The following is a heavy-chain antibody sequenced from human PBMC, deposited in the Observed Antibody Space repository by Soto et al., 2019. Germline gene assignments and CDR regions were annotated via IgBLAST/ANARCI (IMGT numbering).Heavy chain of an antibody. CDR3: AHRRWCCSSTSCSGGGWFDP. J-gene: IGHJ5*02. D-gene: IGHD2-2*01. CDR2: IYWDDDK. V-gene: IGHV2-5*02. Sequence: QITLKESGPTLVKPTQTLTLTCTFSGFSLSTSGVGVGWIRQPPGKALEWLALIYWDDDKRYSPSLKSRLTITKDTSKHQVVLTMTNMDPVDTATYYGAHRRWCCSSTSCSGGGWFDPWGQGTLVTVSS. CDR1: GFSLSTSGVG.